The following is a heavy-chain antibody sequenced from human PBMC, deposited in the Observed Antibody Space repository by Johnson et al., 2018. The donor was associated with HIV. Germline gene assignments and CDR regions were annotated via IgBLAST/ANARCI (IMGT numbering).Heavy chain of an antibody. J-gene: IGHJ3*01. D-gene: IGHD3-16*01. Sequence: QVQLVESGGGVVQPGRSLRLSCAASGFTFSSYAMHWVRQAPGKGLEWVAVISYDGSNKYYADSVKGRFTISRDNSKNTLYLQMNSLRAEDTAGYYCARGPGRQGGTRWGDAFDLWGQGTMVTVSS. V-gene: IGHV3-30-3*01. CDR3: ARGPGRQGGTRWGDAFDL. CDR1: GFTFSSYA. CDR2: ISYDGSNK.